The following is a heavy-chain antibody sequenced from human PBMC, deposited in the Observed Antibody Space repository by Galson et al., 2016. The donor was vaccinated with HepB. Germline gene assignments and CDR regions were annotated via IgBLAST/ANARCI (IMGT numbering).Heavy chain of an antibody. Sequence: SLRLSCAASGFTFGSYAMHWVRQAPGKGLEWVAFILFDGSKKDYADSVKGRFTISRDNSQNTVSLQMNSLRVEDTAVYYCARANWLDSYYYGLDLWGRGTTVTVSS. CDR2: ILFDGSKK. V-gene: IGHV3-30*04. J-gene: IGHJ6*02. CDR3: ARANWLDSYYYGLDL. D-gene: IGHD3-10*01. CDR1: GFTFGSYA.